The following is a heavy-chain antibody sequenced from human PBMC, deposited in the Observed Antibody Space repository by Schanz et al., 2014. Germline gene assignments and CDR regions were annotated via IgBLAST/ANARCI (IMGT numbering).Heavy chain of an antibody. CDR2: ISPYNGNT. D-gene: IGHD3-3*01. V-gene: IGHV1-18*01. CDR1: GYTFTNYG. J-gene: IGHJ4*02. Sequence: QVRLVQSGAELKMPGATVKVSCETSGYTFTNYGVSWVRQAPGQGLEWVAWISPYNGNTAYAQNLKGGVQMPTDPSTATAYMELRSLTSDDTAVYYCARDCVYRFLKGESRFYFDYWGQGTLVIVSS. CDR3: ARDCVYRFLKGESRFYFDY.